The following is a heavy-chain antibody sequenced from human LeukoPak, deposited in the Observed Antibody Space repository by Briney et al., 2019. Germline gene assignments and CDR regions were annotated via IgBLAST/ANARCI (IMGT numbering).Heavy chain of an antibody. D-gene: IGHD1-26*01. CDR1: GFTFSSYS. Sequence: GGSLRLSCAASGFTFSSYSMNWVRQAPGKGLEWVSYISSSSSTIYYADSVKGRFTISRDNAKNSLYLQMNRLRAEDTAVYYCARAVRRELLPGEFDYWGQGTLVTVSS. CDR3: ARAVRRELLPGEFDY. V-gene: IGHV3-48*04. J-gene: IGHJ4*02. CDR2: ISSSSSTI.